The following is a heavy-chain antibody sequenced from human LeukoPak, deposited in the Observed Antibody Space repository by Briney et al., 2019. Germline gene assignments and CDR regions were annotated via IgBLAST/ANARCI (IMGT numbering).Heavy chain of an antibody. J-gene: IGHJ4*02. D-gene: IGHD3-3*01. CDR3: ARDLRDFWSGLQFDY. V-gene: IGHV4-59*01. CDR2: IYYSGST. Sequence: SETLSLTCTASGGSISSYYWSWIRQPPGKGLEWIGYIYYSGSTNYNPSLKSRVTISVDTSKNQFSLKLSSVTAADTAVYYCARDLRDFWSGLQFDYWGQGTLVTVSS. CDR1: GGSISSYY.